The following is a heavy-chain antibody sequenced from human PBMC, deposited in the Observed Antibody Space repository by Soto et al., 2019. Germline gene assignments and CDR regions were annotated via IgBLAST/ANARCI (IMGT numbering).Heavy chain of an antibody. CDR1: GDSINSSHW. CDR2: ISHSGST. Sequence: QVQLQESAPGLVKPSGTLSLTCVVSGDSINSSHWWNWVRQPPGKGLEWIGQISHSGSTNYNPSLTSRGNKSVDKSKNHFSLNLTSVTAADTAVYYCAARHFWSGPWTDTSLDYWGQGTLVTVSS. J-gene: IGHJ4*02. CDR3: AARHFWSGPWTDTSLDY. D-gene: IGHD3-3*02. V-gene: IGHV4-4*02.